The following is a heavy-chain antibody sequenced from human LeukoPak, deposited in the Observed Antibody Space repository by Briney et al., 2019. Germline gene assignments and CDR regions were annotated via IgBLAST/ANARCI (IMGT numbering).Heavy chain of an antibody. CDR3: ARDYCSSTSCLFDY. V-gene: IGHV1-2*06. Sequence: ASVKVSCKASGYTFTGYHMHWVRQAPGQGLEWMGRINPNSGDTNYAQKFQGRVTMTRDTSISTAYVELSRLRSDDTAVYYCARDYCSSTSCLFDYWGQGTLITVSS. CDR2: INPNSGDT. CDR1: GYTFTGYH. D-gene: IGHD2-2*01. J-gene: IGHJ4*02.